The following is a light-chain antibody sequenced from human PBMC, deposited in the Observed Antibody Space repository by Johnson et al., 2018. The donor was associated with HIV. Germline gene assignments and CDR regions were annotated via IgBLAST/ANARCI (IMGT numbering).Light chain of an antibody. J-gene: IGLJ1*01. CDR2: KNN. CDR1: SRDIGNNY. Sequence: QSVLTQPPSVSAAPGQKVTFSCSGSSRDIGNNYVSWYRQFQGTPPKLLIFKNNERPSGIPDRFSGSKSGTSATLGITGLQTGDEADYYCGTWDSSLRTGFFGSGTQVTVL. CDR3: GTWDSSLRTGF. V-gene: IGLV1-51*02.